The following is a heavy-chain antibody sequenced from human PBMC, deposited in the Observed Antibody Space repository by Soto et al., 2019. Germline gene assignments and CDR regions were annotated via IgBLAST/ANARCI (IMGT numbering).Heavy chain of an antibody. Sequence: EVQLLESGGGLVQPGGSLRLSCAASGFTFSSYAMSWVRQAPGKGLEWVSAISGSGGSTYYADSVKGRFTISRDNSKNTLYLQMNSLRAEDTAVYYCAKDPTIFGVVIGWFDPWGQGTLVTVSS. CDR1: GFTFSSYA. CDR2: ISGSGGST. D-gene: IGHD3-3*01. J-gene: IGHJ5*02. CDR3: AKDPTIFGVVIGWFDP. V-gene: IGHV3-23*01.